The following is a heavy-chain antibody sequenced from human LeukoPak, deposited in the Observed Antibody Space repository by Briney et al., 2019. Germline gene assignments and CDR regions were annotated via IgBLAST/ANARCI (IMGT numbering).Heavy chain of an antibody. J-gene: IGHJ6*02. D-gene: IGHD1-1*01. CDR3: ARDSTRMETYSYGMDV. Sequence: PSETLSLTCTVSGGSISSYSWSWIRQPPGKGLEWIGYIYYSGSTNYNPSLKSRVTISVDTSKNQFSLKLSSVTAADTAVYYCARDSTRMETYSYGMDVWGQGTTVTVSS. CDR1: GGSISSYS. V-gene: IGHV4-59*01. CDR2: IYYSGST.